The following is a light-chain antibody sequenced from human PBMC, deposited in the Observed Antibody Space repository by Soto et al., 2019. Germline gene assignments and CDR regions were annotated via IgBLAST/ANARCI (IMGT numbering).Light chain of an antibody. CDR3: SSYTSSSPL. J-gene: IGLJ2*01. CDR2: EVS. CDR1: SSDVGGYNY. Sequence: QSVLTQPVSVSGSPGQSITISCTGTSSDVGGYNYVSWYQQHPGKAPKLMIYEVSNRPSGVSNRFSGSKSGNTASLTISGLQAEDEADYYCSSYTSSSPLFGGGTKLTVL. V-gene: IGLV2-14*01.